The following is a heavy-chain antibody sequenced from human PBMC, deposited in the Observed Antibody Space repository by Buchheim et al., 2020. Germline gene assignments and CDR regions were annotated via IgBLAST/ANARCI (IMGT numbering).Heavy chain of an antibody. D-gene: IGHD3-10*01. Sequence: EVQLVESGGGLVQPGGSLRLSCLAPGFPFSIYWMHWVRQAPGKGLAWVSHINREGTTTNYADSVRGRFTLSRDNGKNTLYRQMNNLRAEDTAVYYCVRDMYGSGDYWGQGTL. CDR3: VRDMYGSGDY. J-gene: IGHJ4*02. CDR1: GFPFSIYW. CDR2: INREGTTT. V-gene: IGHV3-74*01.